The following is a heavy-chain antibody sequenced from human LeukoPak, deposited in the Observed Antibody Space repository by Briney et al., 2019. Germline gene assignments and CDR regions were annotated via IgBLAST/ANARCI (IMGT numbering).Heavy chain of an antibody. V-gene: IGHV4-4*02. CDR1: GGSISSSSW. Sequence: SETLSLTCAVSGGSISSSSWWSWVRQPPGKGLEWIGEIYHSGSTNYNPSLKSRVTISVDKSKNHFSLKLSSVTAADTAVYYCARGTIWRAHTTGTTGFDPWGQGTLVTVSS. CDR3: ARGTIWRAHTTGTTGFDP. D-gene: IGHD1-1*01. CDR2: IYHSGST. J-gene: IGHJ5*02.